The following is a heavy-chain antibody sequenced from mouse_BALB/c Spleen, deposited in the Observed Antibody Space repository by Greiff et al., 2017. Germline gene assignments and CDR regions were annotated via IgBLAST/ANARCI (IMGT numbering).Heavy chain of an antibody. Sequence: EVHLVESGGGLVKPGGSLKLSCAASGFTFSSYAMSWVRQTPEKRLEWVASISSGGSTYYPDSVKGRFTISRDNARNILYLQMSSLRSEDTAMYYCARGWGNYWYFDVWGAGTTVTVSS. J-gene: IGHJ1*01. CDR3: ARGWGNYWYFDV. D-gene: IGHD2-1*01. CDR2: ISSGGST. V-gene: IGHV5-6-5*01. CDR1: GFTFSSYA.